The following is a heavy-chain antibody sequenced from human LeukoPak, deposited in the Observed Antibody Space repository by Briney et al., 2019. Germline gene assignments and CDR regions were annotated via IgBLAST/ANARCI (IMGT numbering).Heavy chain of an antibody. Sequence: SETLSLTCAVYGGSFSGYYWTWIRQPPGKGLEWIGEINHSGSNNYNPSLKSRVTILVDTSKNQFSLQLTSVTAADTAVYYCARVEEQLEGYYYYYMDVWGKGTTVTVSS. CDR3: ARVEEQLEGYYYYYMDV. CDR2: INHSGSN. D-gene: IGHD6-6*01. V-gene: IGHV4-34*01. J-gene: IGHJ6*03. CDR1: GGSFSGYY.